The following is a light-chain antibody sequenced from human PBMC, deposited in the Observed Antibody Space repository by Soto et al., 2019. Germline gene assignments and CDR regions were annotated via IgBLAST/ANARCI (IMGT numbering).Light chain of an antibody. J-gene: IGKJ1*01. CDR3: LQYFTYPRT. Sequence: AIQMTQSPSSLSASVGDRVTVTCRASQDIKKDLGWYQQKPGKAPKLLIYAASILRSGVPSRFSGSGSGTDFTLTISSLQPEDFATYYCLQYFTYPRTFGQGTNVEV. V-gene: IGKV1-6*01. CDR1: QDIKKD. CDR2: AAS.